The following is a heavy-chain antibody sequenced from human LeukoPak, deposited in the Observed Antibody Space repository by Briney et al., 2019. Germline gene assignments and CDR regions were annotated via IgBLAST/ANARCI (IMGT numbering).Heavy chain of an antibody. CDR1: GGSISSSSYY. V-gene: IGHV4-39*07. CDR3: ARAGYCSSTSCYDYFDY. D-gene: IGHD2-2*03. J-gene: IGHJ4*02. Sequence: PSETLSLTCTVSGGSISSSSYYWGWIRQPPGKGLEWIGSIYYSGSTYYNPSLKSRVTISVDTSKNQFSLKLSSVTAADTAVYYCARAGYCSSTSCYDYFDYWGQGTLVTASS. CDR2: IYYSGST.